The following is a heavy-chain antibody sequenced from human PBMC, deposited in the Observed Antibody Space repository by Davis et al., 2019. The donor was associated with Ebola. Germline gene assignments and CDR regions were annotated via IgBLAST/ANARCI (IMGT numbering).Heavy chain of an antibody. D-gene: IGHD6-13*01. Sequence: PGGSLRLSCAASGFTFDDYAMHWVRHAPGKGLEWVSYISSSSSTIYYADYVKGRFTISRDNAKNSLYLQMNSLRDEDTAVYYCARDTPSSSWNYYYYGMDVWGQGTTVTVSS. CDR3: ARDTPSSSWNYYYYGMDV. CDR2: ISSSSSTI. CDR1: GFTFDDYA. V-gene: IGHV3-48*02. J-gene: IGHJ6*02.